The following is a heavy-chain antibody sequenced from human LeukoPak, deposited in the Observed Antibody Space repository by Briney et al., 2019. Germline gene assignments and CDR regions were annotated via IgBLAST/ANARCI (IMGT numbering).Heavy chain of an antibody. V-gene: IGHV1-2*04. Sequence: GASVKVSCKASGYTFTSYGISWVRQAPGQGLEWMGWINPNSGGTNYAQKFQGWVTMTRDTSISTAYMELSRLRSDDTAVYYCASGGDGDAFDIWGQGTMVTVSS. D-gene: IGHD3-16*01. J-gene: IGHJ3*02. CDR1: GYTFTSYG. CDR3: ASGGDGDAFDI. CDR2: INPNSGGT.